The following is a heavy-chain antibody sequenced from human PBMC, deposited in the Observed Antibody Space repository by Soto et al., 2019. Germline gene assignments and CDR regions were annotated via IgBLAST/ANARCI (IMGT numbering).Heavy chain of an antibody. J-gene: IGHJ5*02. CDR1: GGSISRGNFY. V-gene: IGHV4-30-4*01. D-gene: IGHD3-9*01. CDR2: IFYSGST. Sequence: SETLSLTCSVSGGSISRGNFYWNWIRQSPGKGPEWIGYIFYSGSTHYSLSLKSRVTISLDMSKNQFSLHLRSVTAADTAVYFCARGGSPYYFEQRDWDWFDPWGQGTLVTIS. CDR3: ARGGSPYYFEQRDWDWFDP.